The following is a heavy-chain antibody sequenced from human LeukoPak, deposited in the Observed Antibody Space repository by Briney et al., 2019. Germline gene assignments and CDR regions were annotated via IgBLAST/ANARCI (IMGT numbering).Heavy chain of an antibody. D-gene: IGHD6-19*01. CDR2: IYYSGST. J-gene: IGHJ4*02. CDR3: ARLIPGGYFFDY. V-gene: IGHV4-39*01. Sequence: SETLSLTCTVSGGSISSYYWGWIRQPPGKGLEWIGSIYYSGSTYYNPSLKSQVTISVDTSKSQFSLKLSSVTAADTAVYYCARLIPGGYFFDYWGQGTLVTVSS. CDR1: GGSISSYY.